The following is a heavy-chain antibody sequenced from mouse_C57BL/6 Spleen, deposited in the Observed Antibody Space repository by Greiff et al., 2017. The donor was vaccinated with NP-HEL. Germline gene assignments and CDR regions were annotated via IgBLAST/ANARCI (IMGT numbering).Heavy chain of an antibody. Sequence: VQLKESGPGLVKPSQSLSLTCSVTGYSITSGYYWNWIRQFPGNKLEWMGYISYDGSNNYNPSLKNRISITRDTSKNQFFLKLNSVTTEDTATYYCAREGIYYGNYDYFDYWGQGTTLTVSS. V-gene: IGHV3-6*01. CDR2: ISYDGSN. CDR1: GYSITSGYY. J-gene: IGHJ2*01. CDR3: AREGIYYGNYDYFDY. D-gene: IGHD2-1*01.